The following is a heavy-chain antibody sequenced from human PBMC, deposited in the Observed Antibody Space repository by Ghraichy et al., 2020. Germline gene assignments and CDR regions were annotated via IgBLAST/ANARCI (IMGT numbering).Heavy chain of an antibody. CDR1: GFSFGNNW. V-gene: IGHV3-7*04. CDR2: IKQDGTEK. J-gene: IGHJ6*02. Sequence: GGSLRLSCAASGFSFGNNWMTWVRQAPGKGLEWVANIKQDGTEKYYVDSVKGRFTISRDNAKNSLYLQMHSLRVEDTAVYYCARDLYDFWSGYRGLAYAMDVWGQGTTVIVSS. CDR3: ARDLYDFWSGYRGLAYAMDV. D-gene: IGHD3-3*01.